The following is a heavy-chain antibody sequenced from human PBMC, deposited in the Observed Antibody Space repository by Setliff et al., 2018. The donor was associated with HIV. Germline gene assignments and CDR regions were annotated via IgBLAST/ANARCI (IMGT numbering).Heavy chain of an antibody. D-gene: IGHD3-10*01. CDR1: GYSISSGYY. J-gene: IGHJ4*02. Sequence: PSETLSLTCAASGYSISSGYYWGWIRQPPGKGLEWIGSIYHSGSTYYNPSLKSRVTISADTSKNQFSLKLSSVTVADTAVYHCARHAGLLWFGELWRGGEYYFDSWGQGTLVTVSS. CDR3: ARHAGLLWFGELWRGGEYYFDS. CDR2: IYHSGST. V-gene: IGHV4-38-2*01.